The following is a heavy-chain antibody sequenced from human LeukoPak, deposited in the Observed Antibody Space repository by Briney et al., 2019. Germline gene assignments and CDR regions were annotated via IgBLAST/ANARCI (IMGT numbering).Heavy chain of an antibody. J-gene: IGHJ3*02. V-gene: IGHV3-33*01. CDR1: GFTFSTYG. CDR3: ARDSGHAFDI. CDR2: IWYDGSNK. Sequence: QTGGSLRLSCVAYGFTFSTYGMPWVRQAPGKGVEWVAVIWYDGSNKYYGDSVKGRFTISRDNSKNTLYLQMNSLRAEDTAVYYCARDSGHAFDIWGQGTMVTVSS. D-gene: IGHD6-25*01.